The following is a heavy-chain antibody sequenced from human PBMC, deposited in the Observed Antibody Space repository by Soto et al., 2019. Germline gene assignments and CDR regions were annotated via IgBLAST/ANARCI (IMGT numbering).Heavy chain of an antibody. Sequence: NPSETLSLTCTVSGGSVSSGSYYWSWIRQPPGKGLEWIGYIYYSGSTNYNPSLKSRVTISVDTSKNQFSLKLSSVTAADTAVYYCARDLGGSSSWSYYYYYGMDVWGQGTTVTVSS. CDR3: ARDLGGSSSWSYYYYYGMDV. D-gene: IGHD6-13*01. J-gene: IGHJ6*02. CDR1: GGSVSSGSYY. V-gene: IGHV4-61*01. CDR2: IYYSGST.